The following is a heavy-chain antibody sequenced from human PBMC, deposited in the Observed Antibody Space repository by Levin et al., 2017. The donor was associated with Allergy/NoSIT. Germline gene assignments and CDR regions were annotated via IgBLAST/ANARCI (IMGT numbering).Heavy chain of an antibody. Sequence: SVKVSCKASGGTFSSYPISWVRQAPGQGLEWMGRIIPILGIANYAQKFQGRVTITADKSTSTAYMELSSLRSEDTAVYYCASTPPIAVAAFDIWGQGTMVTVSS. CDR3: ASTPPIAVAAFDI. J-gene: IGHJ3*02. CDR2: IIPILGIA. V-gene: IGHV1-69*02. D-gene: IGHD6-19*01. CDR1: GGTFSSYP.